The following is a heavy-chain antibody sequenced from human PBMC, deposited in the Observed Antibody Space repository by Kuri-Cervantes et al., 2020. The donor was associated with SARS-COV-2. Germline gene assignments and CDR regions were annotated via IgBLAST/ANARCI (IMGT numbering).Heavy chain of an antibody. J-gene: IGHJ4*02. CDR1: GCSISSSSYY. CDR3: ARDTYYYDSSGYYRQFDY. Sequence: SETLSLTCTVSGCSISSSSYYWGWIRQPPGKGLEWIGSIYYSGSTYYNPSLKSRVTISVDTSKNQFSLKLSSVTAADTAVYYCARDTYYYDSSGYYRQFDYWGQGTLVTVSS. D-gene: IGHD3-22*01. CDR2: IYYSGST. V-gene: IGHV4-39*02.